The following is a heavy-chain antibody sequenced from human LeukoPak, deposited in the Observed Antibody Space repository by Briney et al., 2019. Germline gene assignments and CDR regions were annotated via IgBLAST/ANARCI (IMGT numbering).Heavy chain of an antibody. Sequence: SETLSLTCAVSGGSISGGSYFWGWIRQPPGKGLEWVGSIYYSGNTYYNPSLKSRVTISVDTSKNQFSLKLSSVTAGDSAVYYCARLKEGIDYWGQRTLVTVSS. CDR2: IYYSGNT. J-gene: IGHJ4*02. CDR3: ARLKEGIDY. V-gene: IGHV4-39*01. CDR1: GGSISGGSYF. D-gene: IGHD3-10*01.